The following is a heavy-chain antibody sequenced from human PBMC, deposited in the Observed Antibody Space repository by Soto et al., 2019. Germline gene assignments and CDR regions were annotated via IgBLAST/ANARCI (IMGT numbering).Heavy chain of an antibody. V-gene: IGHV1-18*01. D-gene: IGHD6-19*01. J-gene: IGHJ6*03. CDR3: ARDRGVAPPVAGNTHYYYCMDV. Sequence: QDQLVQSGAEVRKPGAGVTVSCKASGYRFTNYGITWVRQAAGQGIEWMGWISGFNGNTHYAQKLQGRVAMTTDASTNTAYMELRSLRSDDTAVYYCARDRGVAPPVAGNTHYYYCMDVWGKGTTVTVSS. CDR1: GYRFTNYG. CDR2: ISGFNGNT.